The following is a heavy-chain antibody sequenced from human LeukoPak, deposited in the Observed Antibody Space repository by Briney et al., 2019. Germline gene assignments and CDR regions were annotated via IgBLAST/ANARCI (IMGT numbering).Heavy chain of an antibody. J-gene: IGHJ6*02. Sequence: PGGSLRLSCAASGFTFSSYGMHWVRQAPGKGLEWVAIILSDGGNKYYADSVEGRFTISRDNSKNSLYLQMNSLRAEDTAVYYCAKVRMEGIGMDVWGQGTTVTVSS. V-gene: IGHV3-30*18. CDR3: AKVRMEGIGMDV. CDR2: ILSDGGNK. D-gene: IGHD2-8*01. CDR1: GFTFSSYG.